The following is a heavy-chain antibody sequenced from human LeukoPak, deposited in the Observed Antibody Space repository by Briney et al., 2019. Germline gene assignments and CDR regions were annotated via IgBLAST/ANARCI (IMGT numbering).Heavy chain of an antibody. CDR2: INHSGST. D-gene: IGHD1-1*01. J-gene: IGHJ4*02. V-gene: IGHV4-34*01. Sequence: SETLSLTCTVSGGSISSYYWTWIRQPPGKGPEWIGEINHSGSTNYNPSLKSRVTISVDTSKNQFSLKLISVTAADTAVYYCARATTGTTEDYWGQGTLVTVSS. CDR3: ARATTGTTEDY. CDR1: GGSISSYY.